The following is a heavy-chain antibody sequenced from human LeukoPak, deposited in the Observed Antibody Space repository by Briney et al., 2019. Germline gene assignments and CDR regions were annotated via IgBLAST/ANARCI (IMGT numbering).Heavy chain of an antibody. D-gene: IGHD3-16*01. CDR1: GGSISSSSYY. Sequence: SETLSLTCTVSGGSISSSSYYWGWIRQPPGKGLEWIGYIYYSGSTNYNPSLKSRVTISEDTSKNQFSLKLSSVTAADTAVYYCARETSQKGAHYMDVWGKGTTVTISS. J-gene: IGHJ6*03. V-gene: IGHV4-61*01. CDR2: IYYSGST. CDR3: ARETSQKGAHYMDV.